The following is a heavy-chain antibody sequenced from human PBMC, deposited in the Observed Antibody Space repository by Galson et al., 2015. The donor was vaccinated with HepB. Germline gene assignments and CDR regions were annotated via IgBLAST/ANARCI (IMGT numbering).Heavy chain of an antibody. J-gene: IGHJ4*02. D-gene: IGHD1-20*01. CDR3: ARGDMTGLDH. CDR1: GYSFTNYW. V-gene: IGHV5-51*01. CDR2: IYPDDSDT. Sequence: QSGAEVKKPGEALRISCQGSGYSFTNYWIAWVRQMSGKGLECMGIIYPDDSDTRYSPSFQGQVYISADKSINTAYLQWSSLKASDTATYYCARGDMTGLDHWGQGTQVTVSS.